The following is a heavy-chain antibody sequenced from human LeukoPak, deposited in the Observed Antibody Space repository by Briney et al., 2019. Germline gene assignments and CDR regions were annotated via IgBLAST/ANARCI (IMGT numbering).Heavy chain of an antibody. Sequence: PETLSLTCAVYGGSFSGYYWSWIRQPPGKGLEWIGEINHSGSTNYNPSLKSRVTISVDTSKNQFSLKLSSVTAADTAVYYCARGLKSQLRYFDWLLHFDYWGQGTLVTVSS. CDR1: GGSFSGYY. J-gene: IGHJ4*02. CDR3: ARGLKSQLRYFDWLLHFDY. V-gene: IGHV4-34*01. D-gene: IGHD3-9*01. CDR2: INHSGST.